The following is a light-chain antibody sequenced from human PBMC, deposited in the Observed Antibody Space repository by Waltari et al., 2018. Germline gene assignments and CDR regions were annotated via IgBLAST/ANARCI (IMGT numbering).Light chain of an antibody. Sequence: EIVLTQSPATLTLSPGDRATLSCRASQSVSYYLAWYQQRPGQAPRLLIYDASSRATGIPARFSGSGSETDFTLTISSLEPEDFAVYYCQQRRTWPLTFGGGTKVEI. CDR1: QSVSYY. CDR2: DAS. V-gene: IGKV3-11*01. J-gene: IGKJ4*01. CDR3: QQRRTWPLT.